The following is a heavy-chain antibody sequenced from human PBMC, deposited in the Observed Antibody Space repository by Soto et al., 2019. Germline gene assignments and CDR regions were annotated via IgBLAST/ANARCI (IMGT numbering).Heavy chain of an antibody. V-gene: IGHV2-5*02. J-gene: IGHJ4*02. CDR1: GFSLSTSGVG. CDR3: AHLRWLQLLFDY. Sequence: QITLKESGPTLVKPTQTLTLTCTFSGFSLSTSGVGVGWIRQPPGKALEWLALIYWDDDKRYSPSLKSRLTIPKDPSKNQVVLTMTNMDPVDTATYYCAHLRWLQLLFDYWGQGTLVTVSS. D-gene: IGHD5-12*01. CDR2: IYWDDDK.